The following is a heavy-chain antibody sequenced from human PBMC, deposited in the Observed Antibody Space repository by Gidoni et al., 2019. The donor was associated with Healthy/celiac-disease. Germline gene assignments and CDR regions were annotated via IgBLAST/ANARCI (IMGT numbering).Heavy chain of an antibody. D-gene: IGHD3-22*01. J-gene: IGHJ5*02. CDR1: GFSLSNARMG. CDR2: IFSNDEK. V-gene: IGHV2-26*01. CDR3: ARSPHYYDSSGYYYHWFDP. Sequence: QVTLKESGPVLVKPTETLTLTCTVSGFSLSNARMGVSWIRQPPGKALEWLAHIFSNDEKSYSTSLKSRLTISKDTSKSQVVLTMTNMDPVDTATYYCARSPHYYDSSGYYYHWFDPWGQGTLVTVSS.